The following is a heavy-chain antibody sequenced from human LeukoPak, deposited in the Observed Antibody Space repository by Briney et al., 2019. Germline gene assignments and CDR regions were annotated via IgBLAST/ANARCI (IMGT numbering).Heavy chain of an antibody. CDR3: AREVATLAAYIDY. D-gene: IGHD5-12*01. V-gene: IGHV1-18*01. J-gene: IGHJ4*02. CDR1: GCTFTSYG. Sequence: GASVKVSCKASGCTFTSYGINWVRQAPGQGLEWMGRISPYNGNTNYAQKLQGRVTMTTDTSTSTAYMELRSLRSDDTAVYYCAREVATLAAYIDYWGQGTLVTVSS. CDR2: ISPYNGNT.